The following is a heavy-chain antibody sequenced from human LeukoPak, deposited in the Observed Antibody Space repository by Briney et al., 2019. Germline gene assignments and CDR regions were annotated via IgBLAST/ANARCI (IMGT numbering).Heavy chain of an antibody. J-gene: IGHJ3*01. D-gene: IGHD1-26*01. CDR2: ISPNSGDT. Sequence: ASVKVSCKASGYTLTAYYIHWVRHAPGQGLEWMGWISPNSGDTDYAQKFQGRVTMTRDTPISTVYMALSSLRSDDTAMYYCARIISYGGSDGFDLWGQGTMVTVSS. CDR3: ARIISYGGSDGFDL. V-gene: IGHV1-2*02. CDR1: GYTLTAYY.